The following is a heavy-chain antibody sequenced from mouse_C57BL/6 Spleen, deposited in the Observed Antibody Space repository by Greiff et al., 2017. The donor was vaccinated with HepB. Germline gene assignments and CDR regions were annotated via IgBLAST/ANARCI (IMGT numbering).Heavy chain of an antibody. CDR3: ARGGSSYRGWYFDV. CDR1: GFTFSDYG. Sequence: EVQLVESGGGLVKPGGSLKLSCAASGFTFSDYGMHWVRQAPEKGLEWVAYISSGSSTIYYADTVKGRFTIARDNAKNTLFLQMTSLRSEDTAMYYCARGGSSYRGWYFDVWGTGTTVTVSS. V-gene: IGHV5-17*01. CDR2: ISSGSSTI. D-gene: IGHD1-1*01. J-gene: IGHJ1*03.